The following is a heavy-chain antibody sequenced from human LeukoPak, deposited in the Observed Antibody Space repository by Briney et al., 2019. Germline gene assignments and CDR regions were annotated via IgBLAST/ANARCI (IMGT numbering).Heavy chain of an antibody. V-gene: IGHV4-34*01. CDR1: GGSFSGYY. CDR3: ARALRPIVVVPAAPGYYYYGMDV. D-gene: IGHD2-2*01. Sequence: PSETLSLTCTVYGGSFSGYYWSWIRQPPGKGLEWIGEINHSGSTNYNPSLKSRVTISVDTSKNQFSLKLSSVTAADTAVYYCARALRPIVVVPAAPGYYYYGMDVWGQGTTVTVSS. CDR2: INHSGST. J-gene: IGHJ6*02.